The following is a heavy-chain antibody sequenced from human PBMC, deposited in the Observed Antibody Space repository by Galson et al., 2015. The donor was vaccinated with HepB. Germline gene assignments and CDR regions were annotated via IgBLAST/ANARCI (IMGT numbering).Heavy chain of an antibody. D-gene: IGHD3-10*01. CDR2: INTNTGNP. Sequence: SVKVSCKASGYTFTSYAMNWVRQAPGQGLEWMGWINTNTGNPTYAQGFTGRFVFSLDTSVSTAYLQISSLKAEDTAVYYCARDSTLWFGDRTPYFDYWGQGTLVTVSS. V-gene: IGHV7-4-1*02. J-gene: IGHJ4*02. CDR3: ARDSTLWFGDRTPYFDY. CDR1: GYTFTSYA.